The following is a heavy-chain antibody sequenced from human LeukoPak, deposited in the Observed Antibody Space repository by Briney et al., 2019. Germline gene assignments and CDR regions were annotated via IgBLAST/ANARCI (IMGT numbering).Heavy chain of an antibody. V-gene: IGHV3-23*01. D-gene: IGHD6-19*01. CDR3: ARVKAVAGTGFDY. CDR1: GFTFSSYA. Sequence: RGSLRLSCAASGFTFSSYAMSWVRQAPGKGLEWVSAISGSGGSTYYADFVKGRFTISRDNSKNTLYLQMNSLRAEDTAVYYCARVKAVAGTGFDYWGQGTLVTVSS. J-gene: IGHJ4*02. CDR2: ISGSGGST.